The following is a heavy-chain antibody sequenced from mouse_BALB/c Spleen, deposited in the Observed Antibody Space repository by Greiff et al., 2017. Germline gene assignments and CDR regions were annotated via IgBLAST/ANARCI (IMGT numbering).Heavy chain of an antibody. Sequence: QVQLQQPGAELVKPGASVKLSCKASGYTFTSYWMHWVKQRPGQGLEWIGEIDPSDSYTNYNQKFKGKATLTVDKSSSTAYMQHSSLTSEDSAVYYCARPSTMITGGFAYWGQATLVTGSA. CDR1: GYTFTSYW. V-gene: IGHV1-69*02. J-gene: IGHJ3*01. D-gene: IGHD2-4*01. CDR3: ARPSTMITGGFAY. CDR2: IDPSDSYT.